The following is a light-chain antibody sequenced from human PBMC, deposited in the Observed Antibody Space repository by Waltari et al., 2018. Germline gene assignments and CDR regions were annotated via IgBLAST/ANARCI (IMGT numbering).Light chain of an antibody. V-gene: IGLV2-11*01. Sequence: QSALTQPRSVSGSPGQSVTISCTGTSGDVGTYDFVSWYQIHPGEAPRLIIYNVFKRASGVPDRFSGSKSGNTASLTISGLQAEDEADFYCCSYAGNYNVLFGGGTKLTVL. CDR2: NVF. CDR3: CSYAGNYNVL. CDR1: SGDVGTYDF. J-gene: IGLJ2*01.